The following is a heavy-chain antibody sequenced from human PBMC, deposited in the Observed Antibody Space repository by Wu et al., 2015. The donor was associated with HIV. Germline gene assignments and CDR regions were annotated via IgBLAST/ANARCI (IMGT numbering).Heavy chain of an antibody. J-gene: IGHJ2*01. CDR1: GYTFTGYY. V-gene: IGHV1-2*02. D-gene: IGHD6-19*01. CDR3: ARMRGTFFYYFLRSGWF. Sequence: QVQLVQSGAEVKKPGASVKVSCKASGYTFTGYYMHWVRQAPGQGLEWMGWIDPKSGGTNYLQKFQGRITMTRDTSLNTAYMELNRLTYDDTAVYYCARMRGTFFYYFLRSGWFWG. CDR2: IDPKSGGT.